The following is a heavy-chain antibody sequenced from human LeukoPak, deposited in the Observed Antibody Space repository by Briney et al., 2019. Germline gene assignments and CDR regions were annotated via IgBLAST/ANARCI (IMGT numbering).Heavy chain of an antibody. J-gene: IGHJ4*02. D-gene: IGHD2-21*02. Sequence: GGSLRLSCAASGFTFSNAWMSWVRQAPGKGLEWVGRIKSKTDGGTTDYAAPVKGRFTISRDDSKNTLYLQMNSLETEDTAVYYCTTEGGPYCGGDCYFFDYWGQGTLVTVSS. V-gene: IGHV3-15*01. CDR2: IKSKTDGGTT. CDR1: GFTFSNAW. CDR3: TTEGGPYCGGDCYFFDY.